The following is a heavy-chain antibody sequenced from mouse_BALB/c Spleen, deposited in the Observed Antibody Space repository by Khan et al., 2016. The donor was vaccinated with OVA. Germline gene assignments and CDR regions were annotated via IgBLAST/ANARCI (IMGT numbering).Heavy chain of an antibody. CDR1: GYTFTTYW. Sequence: QVQLQQSGAELAKPGASVKMSCKASGYTFTTYWMHWVKKRPGQGLEWIGYIDPSTGYIEYNQKFKDQATLTPDKSSTTAFMQLSSLTAEDSAVYYGASRGLYGILVYWGQGTLVTVSA. CDR2: IDPSTGYI. D-gene: IGHD1-1*01. CDR3: ASRGLYGILVY. V-gene: IGHV1-7*01. J-gene: IGHJ3*01.